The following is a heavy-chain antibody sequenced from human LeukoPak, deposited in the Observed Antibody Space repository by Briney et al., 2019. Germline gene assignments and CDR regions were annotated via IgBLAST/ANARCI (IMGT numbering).Heavy chain of an antibody. V-gene: IGHV4-59*01. Sequence: SETLSLTCAVYGGSFSSYYWSWIRQPPGKGLEWIGYIYYSGSTNYNPSLKSRVTISVDTSKNQFSLKLSSVTAADTAVYYCARDGGVVIGNYYYYYGMDVWGQGTTVTVSS. CDR1: GGSFSSYY. CDR2: IYYSGST. D-gene: IGHD3-3*01. J-gene: IGHJ6*02. CDR3: ARDGGVVIGNYYYYYGMDV.